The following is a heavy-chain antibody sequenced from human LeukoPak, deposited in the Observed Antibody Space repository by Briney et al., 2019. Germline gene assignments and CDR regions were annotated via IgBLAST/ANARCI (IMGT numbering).Heavy chain of an antibody. Sequence: SETLSLTCAVYGGSFSVYYWSWIRQPPGKGLEWIGEINHSGSTNYNPSLKSRVTISVDTSKNQFSLKLSSVTAADTAVYYCARGWGYSYGSGSAFDIWGQGTMVTVSS. CDR3: ARGWGYSYGSGSAFDI. V-gene: IGHV4-34*01. J-gene: IGHJ3*02. CDR1: GGSFSVYY. D-gene: IGHD5-18*01. CDR2: INHSGST.